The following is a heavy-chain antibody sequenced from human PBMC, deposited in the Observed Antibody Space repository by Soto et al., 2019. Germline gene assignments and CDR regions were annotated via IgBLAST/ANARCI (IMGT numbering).Heavy chain of an antibody. CDR1: GFTFSSYA. V-gene: IGHV3-23*01. CDR3: AKPKRSSGYYFDY. CDR2: IGGSGDTQ. D-gene: IGHD3-22*01. J-gene: IGHJ4*02. Sequence: GGSLRLSCAASGFTFSSYAMNWVRQAPGKGLKRVPAIGGSGDTQYYADAGTGRIIISRDNYKNKVYLELNSRRDEKTADYYGAKPKRSSGYYFDYWGQGTLVTVSS.